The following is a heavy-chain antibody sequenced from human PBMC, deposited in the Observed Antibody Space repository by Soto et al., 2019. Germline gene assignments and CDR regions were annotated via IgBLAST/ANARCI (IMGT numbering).Heavy chain of an antibody. Sequence: VQLVESGGGVVQPGRSLRLSCATSGFTFSRYGMHWVRQAPGKGLEWVAVISYDGRNKYYGDAVKGRFTISRDNSNNTLFLQMTSLRPDDTAVYYCVNEGGQSGDYWGQGTLVTVSS. J-gene: IGHJ4*02. CDR1: GFTFSRYG. V-gene: IGHV3-30*18. CDR2: ISYDGRNK. D-gene: IGHD3-16*01. CDR3: VNEGGQSGDY.